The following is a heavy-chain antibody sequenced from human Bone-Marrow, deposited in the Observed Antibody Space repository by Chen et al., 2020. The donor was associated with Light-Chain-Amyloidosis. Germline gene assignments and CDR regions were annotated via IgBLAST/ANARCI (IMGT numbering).Heavy chain of an antibody. CDR2: LFSGGIP. V-gene: IGHV4-4*07. CDR1: GGSITSYY. J-gene: IGHJ4*02. Sequence: QMQLQESGPRLVKSSGTLSLTSTVAGGSITSYYWSWIRQPAGKGREWIGRLFSGGIPSLNPSLAGRVAVSVDPSTNSFSLNLPSLSVADPAVYYCARASALTIDLWGQG. CDR3: ARASALTIDL.